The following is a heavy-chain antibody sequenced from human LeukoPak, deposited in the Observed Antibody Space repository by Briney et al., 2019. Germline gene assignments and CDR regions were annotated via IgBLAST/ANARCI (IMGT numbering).Heavy chain of an antibody. V-gene: IGHV4-34*01. CDR1: GGSFSGYY. CDR3: ARFAALPFDY. Sequence: RPSETLSLTCAVYGGSFSGYYWSWIRQPPGKGLEWIGEINHSGSTNYNPSLKSRVTISVDTSKNQFSLKLSSVTAADTAVYYCARFAALPFDYWGQGTLVTVSS. J-gene: IGHJ4*02. D-gene: IGHD6-6*01. CDR2: INHSGST.